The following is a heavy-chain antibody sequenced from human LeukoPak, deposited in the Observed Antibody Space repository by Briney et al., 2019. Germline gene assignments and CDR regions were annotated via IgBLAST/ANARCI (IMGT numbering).Heavy chain of an antibody. CDR2: ITYSGST. CDR1: GGSMNPYY. Sequence: SETLSLTCTVSGGSMNPYYWNWIRQPPGKGLEWIAYITYSGSTKYNPSLQSRVIISVDTSKNHFSLKLSSVTTADTAVYYCARGGYYYMDVWGKGTTVTVSS. J-gene: IGHJ6*03. V-gene: IGHV4-59*01. CDR3: ARGGYYYMDV.